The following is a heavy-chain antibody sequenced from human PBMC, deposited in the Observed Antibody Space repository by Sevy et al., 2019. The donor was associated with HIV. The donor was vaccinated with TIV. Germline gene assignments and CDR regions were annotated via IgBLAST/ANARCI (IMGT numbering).Heavy chain of an antibody. V-gene: IGHV3-7*01. CDR2: IQEDGSGK. Sequence: GESLKISCAASGFTFSKYWMSWVRQAPGKGLEWVTNIQEDGSGKYYVDAVKGRFTISRDNAKNSLYLQMNSLRVEDTAVYYCATDPFSVTSSNDYMDVWGKGTTVAVSS. D-gene: IGHD4-17*01. J-gene: IGHJ6*03. CDR1: GFTFSKYW. CDR3: ATDPFSVTSSNDYMDV.